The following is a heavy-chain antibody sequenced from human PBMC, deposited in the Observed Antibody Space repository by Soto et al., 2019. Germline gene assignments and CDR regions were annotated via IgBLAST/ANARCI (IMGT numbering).Heavy chain of an antibody. CDR2: ISAYNGNT. D-gene: IGHD3-22*01. CDR3: ARDGDYYDSSGYHP. V-gene: IGHV1-18*01. CDR1: GYTFTSYG. Sequence: ASVKVSCKASGYTFTSYGISWVRQAPGQGLEWMGWISAYNGNTNYAQKLPGRVTMTTDTSTSTAYMELRSLRSDDTAVYYCARDGDYYDSSGYHPWGQGTLVTVSS. J-gene: IGHJ5*02.